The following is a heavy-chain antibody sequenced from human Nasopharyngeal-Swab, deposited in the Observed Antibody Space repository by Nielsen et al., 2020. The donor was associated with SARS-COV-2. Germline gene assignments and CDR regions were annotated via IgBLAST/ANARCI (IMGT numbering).Heavy chain of an antibody. J-gene: IGHJ6*03. Sequence: GESLKISCKGSGYSFTSYWIGWVRQVPGKGLEGMGIIYPGDSDTRYSPSFQGQVTISADKFISTAYLQWSSLKASYTAMYYCAKQGAVAGYYYYYMDVWGKGTTVTVSS. CDR2: IYPGDSDT. D-gene: IGHD6-19*01. CDR1: GYSFTSYW. CDR3: AKQGAVAGYYYYYMDV. V-gene: IGHV5-51*01.